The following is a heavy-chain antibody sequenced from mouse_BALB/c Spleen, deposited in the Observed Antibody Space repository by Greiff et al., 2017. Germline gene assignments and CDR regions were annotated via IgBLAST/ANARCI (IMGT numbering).Heavy chain of an antibody. D-gene: IGHD2-3*01. V-gene: IGHV14-3*02. CDR2: IDPANGNT. J-gene: IGHJ3*01. Sequence: EVKLMESGAELVKPGASVKLSCTASGFNIKDTYMHWVKQRPEQGLEWIGRIDPANGNTKYDPKFQGKATITADTSSNTAYLQLSSLTSEDTAVYYCARDGYYCAWFAYWGQGTLVTVSA. CDR3: ARDGYYCAWFAY. CDR1: GFNIKDTY.